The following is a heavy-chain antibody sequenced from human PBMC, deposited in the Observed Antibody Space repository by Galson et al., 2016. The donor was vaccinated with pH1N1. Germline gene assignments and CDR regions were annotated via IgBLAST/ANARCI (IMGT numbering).Heavy chain of an antibody. J-gene: IGHJ3*01. Sequence: PALVKPTQTLTLTCNFSGFSVSSSGMGVGWIRQPPGKALEWLAVIYWDDDKRYSPSLKSRLTITKDTSKNQVVLKMTNMDPADTATYYCAHREVMITNALDFWGQGQWSPSLQ. V-gene: IGHV2-5*02. CDR2: IYWDDDK. D-gene: IGHD3-16*01. CDR1: GFSVSSSGMG. CDR3: AHREVMITNALDF.